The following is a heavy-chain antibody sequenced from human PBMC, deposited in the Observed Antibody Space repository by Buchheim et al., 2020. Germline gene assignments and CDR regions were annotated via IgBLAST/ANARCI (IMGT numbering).Heavy chain of an antibody. CDR1: GYSFTSYW. D-gene: IGHD3-3*01. V-gene: IGHV5-10-1*03. CDR3: ARHRIPDFWSGRYGMDV. Sequence: EVQLVQSGAEVKKPGESLRISCKGSGYSFTSYWISWVRQMPGKGLEWMGRIDPSDSYTHYSPSFQGHVTISADKSISPAYPQWSSLKASDTAMYYCARHRIPDFWSGRYGMDVWGQGTT. CDR2: IDPSDSYT. J-gene: IGHJ6*02.